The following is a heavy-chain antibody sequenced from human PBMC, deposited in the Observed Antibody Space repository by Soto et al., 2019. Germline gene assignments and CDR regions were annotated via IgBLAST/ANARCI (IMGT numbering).Heavy chain of an antibody. J-gene: IGHJ6*03. V-gene: IGHV4-59*01. CDR3: ARNRGSGSYLGSYYYYYYMDV. D-gene: IGHD3-10*01. CDR1: GGSISSYY. Sequence: SETLSLTCTVSGGSISSYYWSWIRQPPGKGLEWIGYIYYSGSTNYNPSLKSRVTISVDTSKNQFSLKLSSVTAADTAVYYCARNRGSGSYLGSYYYYYYMDVWGKGTTVTVSS. CDR2: IYYSGST.